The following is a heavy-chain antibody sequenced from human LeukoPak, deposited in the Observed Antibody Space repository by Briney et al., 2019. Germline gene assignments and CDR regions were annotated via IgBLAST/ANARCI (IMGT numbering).Heavy chain of an antibody. J-gene: IGHJ4*02. CDR2: IIPILGIA. CDR1: GGTFSSYT. CDR3: ARDNIDGWINY. D-gene: IGHD2-2*03. V-gene: IGHV1-69*04. Sequence: SVKVSRKASGGTFSSYTISWVRQAPGQGLEWMGRIIPILGIANYAQKFQGRVTITADKSTSTAYMELSSLRSEDTAVYYCARDNIDGWINYWGQGTLVTVSS.